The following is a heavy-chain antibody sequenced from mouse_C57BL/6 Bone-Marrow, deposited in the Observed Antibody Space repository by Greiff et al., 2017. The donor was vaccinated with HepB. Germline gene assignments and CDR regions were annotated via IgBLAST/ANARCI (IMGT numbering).Heavy chain of an antibody. CDR2: IYPGDGDT. D-gene: IGHD2-10*01. Sequence: QVQLQQSGAELVKPGASVKISCKASGYAFSSYWMNWVKQRPGKGLEWIGQIYPGDGDTNYNGKFKGKATLTADQSSSTAYMQLNSLTSEDSAVYYCARDAYYCSAGDFWGRGTSVTVSS. J-gene: IGHJ4*01. CDR3: ARDAYYCSAGDF. V-gene: IGHV1-80*01. CDR1: GYAFSSYW.